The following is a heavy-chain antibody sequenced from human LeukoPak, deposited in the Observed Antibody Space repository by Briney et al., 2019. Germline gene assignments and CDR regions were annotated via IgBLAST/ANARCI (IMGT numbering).Heavy chain of an antibody. CDR2: IKEDGSDK. Sequence: GGSLRLSCAASEFTFSNYWMTWVRQAPGKGLEWVANIKEDGSDKYYVDSVKGRFTISRDNAKNSLYLQMHNLRAEDTAVYYCARDVGYFRFDYWGQGTLVTVSS. CDR3: ARDVGYFRFDY. V-gene: IGHV3-7*01. CDR1: EFTFSNYW. D-gene: IGHD5-18*01. J-gene: IGHJ4*02.